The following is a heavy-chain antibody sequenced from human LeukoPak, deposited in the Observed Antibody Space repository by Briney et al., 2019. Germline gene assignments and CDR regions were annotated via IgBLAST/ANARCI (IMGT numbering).Heavy chain of an antibody. V-gene: IGHV3-74*01. CDR3: ARYDFWSGPIDY. D-gene: IGHD3-3*01. J-gene: IGHJ4*02. Sequence: GGSLRLSCAASGFTFSSYWMHWVRQAPGKGLVWVSRINSDGSSTSYADSVKGRFTISRDNAKNTLYLQMNSLRAEDTAVYYCARYDFWSGPIDYWGQGTLVTVSS. CDR2: INSDGSST. CDR1: GFTFSSYW.